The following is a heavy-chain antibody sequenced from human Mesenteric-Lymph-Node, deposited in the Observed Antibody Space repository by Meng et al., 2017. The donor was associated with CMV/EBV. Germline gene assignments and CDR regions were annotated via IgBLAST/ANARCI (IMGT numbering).Heavy chain of an antibody. D-gene: IGHD2-8*01. J-gene: IGHJ2*01. CDR3: ARHEDCPNGVCFRLKWYSDL. V-gene: IGHV3-30*04. Sequence: GESLKISCAASGYTFSSYAMHWVRQAPGKGLEWVAVISHDGNNKYYADSVKGRFTIPRDNSKNTLSLQMNSLRVEDTAVYYCARHEDCPNGVCFRLKWYSDLWGRGTQVTVSS. CDR2: ISHDGNNK. CDR1: GYTFSSYA.